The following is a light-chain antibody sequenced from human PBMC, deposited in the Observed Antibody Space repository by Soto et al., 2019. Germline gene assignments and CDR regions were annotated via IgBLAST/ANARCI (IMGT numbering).Light chain of an antibody. CDR3: CSYVGSSTSYG. CDR2: EVN. V-gene: IGLV2-23*02. CDR1: SGDVGNYNL. Sequence: QSVLTQPASVSGSPGQSITISCTGTSGDVGNYNLVSWYQQHPGKAPRLMIYEVNKWPSGVSNRFSGSKSGNTASLTISGLQAEDEADYYCCSYVGSSTSYGFGTGTKVTVL. J-gene: IGLJ1*01.